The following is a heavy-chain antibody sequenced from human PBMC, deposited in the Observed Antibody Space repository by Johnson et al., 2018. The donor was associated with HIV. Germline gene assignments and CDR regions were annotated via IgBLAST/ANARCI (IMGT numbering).Heavy chain of an antibody. V-gene: IGHV3-66*01. CDR3: ARDPDGTTGTTYPDAAFDL. CDR1: GFTVSRNY. CDR2: IYSGGST. D-gene: IGHD1-1*01. Sequence: MLLVESGGDLVQPGGSLRLSCAASGFTVSRNYMSWVRQAPGKGLEWVSVIYSGGSTYYADSVKGRFTISRDNSKNTLYLQMNSLRAEDTAVYYCARDPDGTTGTTYPDAAFDLWGQETVVTVAS. J-gene: IGHJ3*01.